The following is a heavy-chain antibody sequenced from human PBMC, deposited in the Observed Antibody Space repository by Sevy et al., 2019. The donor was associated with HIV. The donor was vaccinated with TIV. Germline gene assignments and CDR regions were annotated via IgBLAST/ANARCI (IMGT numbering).Heavy chain of an antibody. Sequence: ASVKVSCKASGYTFTSYYMHWVRQAPGQGLEWMGIINPSGGSTSYAQKFQGRVTMTRDTSTSTVYMELSSLRSEDTAVYYCARAPSPKDGYNRHPNHYFDYWGQGTLVTVSS. J-gene: IGHJ4*02. CDR3: ARAPSPKDGYNRHPNHYFDY. V-gene: IGHV1-46*03. CDR1: GYTFTSYY. D-gene: IGHD5-12*01. CDR2: INPSGGST.